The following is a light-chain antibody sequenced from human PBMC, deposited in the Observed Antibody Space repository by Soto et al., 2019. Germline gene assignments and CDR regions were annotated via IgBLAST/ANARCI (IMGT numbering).Light chain of an antibody. CDR2: DVS. CDR1: QSISSY. Sequence: DIQLTQSPSTLSASVGDRVTITCRASQSISSYLAWYQEKPGKAPNLLIYDVSSLESGVPSRFSGSGSGTEFTLTISSLQPDDFATYYCQQYNSFMFTFGQGTKLDIK. J-gene: IGKJ2*01. V-gene: IGKV1-5*01. CDR3: QQYNSFMFT.